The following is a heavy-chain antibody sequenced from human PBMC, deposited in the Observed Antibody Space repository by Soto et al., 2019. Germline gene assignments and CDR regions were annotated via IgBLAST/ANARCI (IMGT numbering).Heavy chain of an antibody. D-gene: IGHD5-18*01. J-gene: IGHJ6*03. V-gene: IGHV4-59*01. CDR3: ARGYSYGPYYYYYYMDV. CDR1: GGSISSSY. CDR2: IYYSGTT. Sequence: PSETLSLTCPVSGGSISSSYWSWIRQPPGKGLEWIGYIYYSGTTNYNPSLKSRVTISVDTSKSQFSLKLSSVTAADTAVYYCARGYSYGPYYYYYYMDVWGRGTTVTVSS.